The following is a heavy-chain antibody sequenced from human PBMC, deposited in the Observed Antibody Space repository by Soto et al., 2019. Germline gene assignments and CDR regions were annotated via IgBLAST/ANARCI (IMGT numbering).Heavy chain of an antibody. CDR2: IKQDGSEK. V-gene: IGHV3-7*01. CDR1: GFTFSSYW. Sequence: GGSLRLSCAASGFTFSSYWMSWVRQAPGKGLEWVANIKQDGSEKYYVDSVKGRFTISRDNAKNSLYLQMNSLRAEDTAVYYCARDFADCSGGSCYLFDYWGQGTLVTVSS. CDR3: ARDFADCSGGSCYLFDY. D-gene: IGHD2-15*01. J-gene: IGHJ4*02.